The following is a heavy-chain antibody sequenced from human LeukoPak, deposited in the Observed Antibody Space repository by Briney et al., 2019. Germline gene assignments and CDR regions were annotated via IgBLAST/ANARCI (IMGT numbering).Heavy chain of an antibody. CDR1: GGSISSYY. CDR3: ASTYYDSWSGYLVFDY. Sequence: SETLSLTCTVSGGSISSYYWSWIRQPPGKGLEWIGYIYYSGSTNYNPSLKSRVTISVDTSKNQFSLKLSSVTAAGTAVYYCASTYYDSWSGYLVFDYWGQGTLVTVSS. J-gene: IGHJ4*02. D-gene: IGHD3-3*01. CDR2: IYYSGST. V-gene: IGHV4-59*01.